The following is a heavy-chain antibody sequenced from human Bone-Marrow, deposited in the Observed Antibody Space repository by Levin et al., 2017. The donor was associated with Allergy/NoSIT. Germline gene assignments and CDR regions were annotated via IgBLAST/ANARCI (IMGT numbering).Heavy chain of an antibody. D-gene: IGHD1-14*01. V-gene: IGHV1-24*01. CDR1: GYALSEVS. Sequence: ASVKVSCNVSGYALSEVSMHWVRQAPGKGLEWMGGFDPEDGDTIYAQKFQGRLNLIEDTSIDTAYMELSSLTSEDTAIYYCATDANRTTTVYTYYGLDVWGQGTTVTVSS. J-gene: IGHJ6*02. CDR3: ATDANRTTTVYTYYGLDV. CDR2: FDPEDGDT.